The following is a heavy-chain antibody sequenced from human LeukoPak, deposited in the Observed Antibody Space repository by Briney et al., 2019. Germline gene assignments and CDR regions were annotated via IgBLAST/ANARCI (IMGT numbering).Heavy chain of an antibody. J-gene: IGHJ4*02. CDR2: FSASSTIT. CDR3: AKGDSYYDLLTCFDL. D-gene: IGHD3-9*01. V-gene: IGHV3-23*01. Sequence: GSLRLSCAASGFXFSXYGMSWVRQSPGKGLEWVSTFSASSTITYYADSVKGRFTISRDNSKNTLYLQMHSLRDEDTAVYYCAKGDSYYDLLTCFDLWGPGTLVTVSS. CDR1: GFXFSXYG.